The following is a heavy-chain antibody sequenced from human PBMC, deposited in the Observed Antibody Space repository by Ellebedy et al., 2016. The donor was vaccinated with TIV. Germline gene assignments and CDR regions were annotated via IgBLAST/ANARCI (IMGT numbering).Heavy chain of an antibody. J-gene: IGHJ5*02. CDR3: ARWGGDTIAFDP. D-gene: IGHD3-3*01. V-gene: IGHV4-59*08. CDR1: GGSINLYY. Sequence: MPSETLSLTCSVSGGSINLYYWSRIRQPPGKGLAWIGYIYYSGSTNYNPSLKNRVRISADTSKNKFSLRLRSVTAADTAVYYCARWGGDTIAFDPWGQGTLVTVSS. CDR2: IYYSGST.